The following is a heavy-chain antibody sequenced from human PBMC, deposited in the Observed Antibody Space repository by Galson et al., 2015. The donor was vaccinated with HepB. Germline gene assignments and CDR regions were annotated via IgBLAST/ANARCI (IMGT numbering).Heavy chain of an antibody. Sequence: SVKVSCKASGYTFTGYYMHWVRQAPGQGLEWMGWINPDSGGTNYAQKFQGWVTMTRDTSISTAYMELRRLTSDDTAVYYCARGRPGWLQTWGDYWGQGTLVTVSS. D-gene: IGHD5-24*01. J-gene: IGHJ4*02. CDR3: ARGRPGWLQTWGDY. CDR2: INPDSGGT. CDR1: GYTFTGYY. V-gene: IGHV1-2*04.